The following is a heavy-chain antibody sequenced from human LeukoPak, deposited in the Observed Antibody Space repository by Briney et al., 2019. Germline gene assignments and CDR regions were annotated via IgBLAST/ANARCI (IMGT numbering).Heavy chain of an antibody. V-gene: IGHV3-7*01. CDR2: INQNGSEK. Sequence: GGSLRLSCATSGFNFNTKWMTWVRQAPGKGLEWVANINQNGSEKYHGDSVKGRFIISRDNAKRSLFLEMSSLRAEDTAVYYCADPPSDFWGQGTLVAVSS. J-gene: IGHJ4*02. CDR1: GFNFNTKW. CDR3: ADPPSDF.